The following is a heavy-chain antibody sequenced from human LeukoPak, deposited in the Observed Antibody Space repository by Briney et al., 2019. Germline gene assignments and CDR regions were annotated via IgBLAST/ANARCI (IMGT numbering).Heavy chain of an antibody. CDR1: GGSISSYY. CDR3: ARDHSSGWYTNWFDP. D-gene: IGHD6-19*01. CDR2: IYTSGST. V-gene: IGHV4-4*07. Sequence: SETLSLTCTVSGGSISSYYWSWIRQPAGKGLEWIGRIYTSGSTNYNPSLKSRVTMSVDTSKNQFSLQLNSVTPEDTAVYYCARDHSSGWYTNWFDPWGQGTLVTVSS. J-gene: IGHJ5*02.